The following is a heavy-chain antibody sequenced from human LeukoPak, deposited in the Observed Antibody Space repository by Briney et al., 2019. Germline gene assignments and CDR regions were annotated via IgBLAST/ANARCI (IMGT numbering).Heavy chain of an antibody. CDR3: ARQLVVVNEDF. Sequence: GGSLRLSCAASGFTFSSYEMNWVRQAPGKGLEWVSYISGSGRNIYYADSVKGRFTISRDNAKNSLYQQMNSLRDEDTAVYYCARQLVVVNEDFWGQGTLVTVSS. J-gene: IGHJ4*02. CDR1: GFTFSSYE. V-gene: IGHV3-48*03. CDR2: ISGSGRNI. D-gene: IGHD3-22*01.